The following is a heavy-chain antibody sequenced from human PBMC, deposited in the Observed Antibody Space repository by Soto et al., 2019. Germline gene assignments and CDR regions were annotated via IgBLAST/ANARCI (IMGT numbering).Heavy chain of an antibody. Sequence: ASVKVSCKASGYTFTGYYMHWVRQAPGQGLEWMGWINPNSGGTNYAQKFQGWVTMTRDTSISTAYMELSRLRSDDTAVYYCARGKLELRAYMDFWGKGTTVTVSS. V-gene: IGHV1-2*04. CDR3: ARGKLELRAYMDF. CDR1: GYTFTGYY. D-gene: IGHD1-7*01. CDR2: INPNSGGT. J-gene: IGHJ6*03.